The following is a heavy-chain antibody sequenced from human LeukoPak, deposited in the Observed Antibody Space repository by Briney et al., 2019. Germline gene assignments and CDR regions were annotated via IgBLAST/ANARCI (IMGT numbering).Heavy chain of an antibody. V-gene: IGHV4-34*01. J-gene: IGHJ4*02. CDR1: GGSFSGYY. D-gene: IGHD3-22*01. Sequence: SETLSLTCAVYGGSFSGYYWSWIRQPPGKGLEWIGEINHSGSTNYNPSLKSRVTISVDTSKNQFSLKLSSVTAADTAVYYCARVKKGPRLVPFDYWDQGTLVTVSS. CDR3: ARVKKGPRLVPFDY. CDR2: INHSGST.